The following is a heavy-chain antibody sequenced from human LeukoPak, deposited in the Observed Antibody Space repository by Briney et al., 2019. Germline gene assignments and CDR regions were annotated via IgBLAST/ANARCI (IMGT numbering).Heavy chain of an antibody. D-gene: IGHD3-3*01. V-gene: IGHV4-30-2*01. CDR3: AKSGTKDFWSGYNDAFDI. CDR1: GGSISSGGYY. Sequence: PSETLSLTCTVSGGSISSGGYYWSWIRQPPGKGLEWIGYIYHSGSTYYNPSLKSRVTISVDKSKNQFSLKLSSVTAAHTAVYYCAKSGTKDFWSGYNDAFDIWGQGTMVTVSS. J-gene: IGHJ3*02. CDR2: IYHSGST.